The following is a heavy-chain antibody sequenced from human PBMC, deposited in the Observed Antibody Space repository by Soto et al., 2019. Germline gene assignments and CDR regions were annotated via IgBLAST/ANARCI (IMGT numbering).Heavy chain of an antibody. J-gene: IGHJ6*02. CDR1: GFTFSSYG. D-gene: IGHD2-15*01. CDR3: AKDLQYCSGGSCYGSGGMDV. Sequence: GGSLRLSCAASGFTFSSYGMHWVRQAPGKGLEWVAVISYDGSNKYYADSVKGRFTISRDNSKNTLYLQMNSLRAEDTAVYYCAKDLQYCSGGSCYGSGGMDVWGQGTTVTVS. V-gene: IGHV3-30*18. CDR2: ISYDGSNK.